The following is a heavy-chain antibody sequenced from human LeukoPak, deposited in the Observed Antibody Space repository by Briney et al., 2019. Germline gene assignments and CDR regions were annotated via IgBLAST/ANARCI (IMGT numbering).Heavy chain of an antibody. D-gene: IGHD3-10*01. V-gene: IGHV3-33*06. CDR3: AKGLDPGIDY. CDR2: IWYDGSNK. CDR1: GFTFSSYG. Sequence: PGGSLRLSCAASGFTFSSYGMHWVRQAPGKGLEGVAVIWYDGSNKYYADSVKGRFTISRDNSKNTLYLQMNSLRAEDTAVYYCAKGLDPGIDYWGQGTLVTVSS. J-gene: IGHJ4*02.